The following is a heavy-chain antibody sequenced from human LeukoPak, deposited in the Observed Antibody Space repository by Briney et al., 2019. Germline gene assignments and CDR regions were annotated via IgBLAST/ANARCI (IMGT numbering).Heavy chain of an antibody. J-gene: IGHJ4*02. CDR2: ISSSSSYI. D-gene: IGHD5-18*01. CDR1: GFTFSSYS. V-gene: IGHV3-21*01. Sequence: GGSLRLSCAASGFTFSSYSMNWVRQAPGKGLEWVSSISSSSSYIYYADSVKGRFTISRDNAKNSLYLQMNSLRAEDTAMYYCARRATTERGHSYGLDFWGQGTLVTVSS. CDR3: ARRATTERGHSYGLDF.